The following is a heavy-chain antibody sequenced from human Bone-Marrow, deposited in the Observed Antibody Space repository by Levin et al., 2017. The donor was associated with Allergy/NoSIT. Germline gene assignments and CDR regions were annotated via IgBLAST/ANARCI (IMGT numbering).Heavy chain of an antibody. CDR2: IKEDGSQK. CDR3: AAAHY. Sequence: ASVKVSCAASGFTFSSNWMSWVRQASGKGLEWVASIKEDGSQKNYVDSVKGRFNISRDNVKNSLYLQMNSLRAEDTALYYCAAAHYWGQGTLVTVSS. CDR1: GFTFSSNW. J-gene: IGHJ4*02. V-gene: IGHV3-7*01. D-gene: IGHD6-13*01.